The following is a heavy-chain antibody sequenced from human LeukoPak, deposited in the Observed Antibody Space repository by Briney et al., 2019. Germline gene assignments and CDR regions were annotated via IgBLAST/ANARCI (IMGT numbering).Heavy chain of an antibody. J-gene: IGHJ4*02. CDR3: ARDAGTWGYGYNFDY. V-gene: IGHV3-30*03. CDR2: ISFDGSDK. Sequence: GGSLRLSCAASGFTFSRFGMHWVRQAPGKGLEWVAVISFDGSDKYFAESVKGRFTISRDNSKNTLYLQMDSLRAEDTAVYYCARDAGTWGYGYNFDYWGQGTLVTVSS. D-gene: IGHD7-27*01. CDR1: GFTFSRFG.